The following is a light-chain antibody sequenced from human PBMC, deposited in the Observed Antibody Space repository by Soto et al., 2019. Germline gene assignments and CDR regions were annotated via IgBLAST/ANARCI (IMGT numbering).Light chain of an antibody. J-gene: IGKJ1*01. CDR1: QSISSW. Sequence: DIRMTQSPSTLSAFVGDRVTITCRASQSISSWLAWYQQKPGKAPKLLIYKASNLESGVPSRFSGSGSGTEFTLTISSLQPDDFATYYCQQYNSYPWTFGQGTKVEIK. CDR2: KAS. CDR3: QQYNSYPWT. V-gene: IGKV1-5*03.